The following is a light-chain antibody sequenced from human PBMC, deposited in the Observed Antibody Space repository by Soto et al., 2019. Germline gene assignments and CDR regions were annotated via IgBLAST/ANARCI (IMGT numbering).Light chain of an antibody. V-gene: IGKV3-20*01. J-gene: IGKJ4*01. CDR2: GAS. CDR1: QSVTSSY. Sequence: EIVLTQSPGTLSLSPGERATLSCRASQSVTSSYLAWYQQKPGQAPRLLIYGASSRATGIPDRFSGSGSGTAFVLTISRLEPEDFAVYYCQQYGSSPLTFRGGNKGEIK. CDR3: QQYGSSPLT.